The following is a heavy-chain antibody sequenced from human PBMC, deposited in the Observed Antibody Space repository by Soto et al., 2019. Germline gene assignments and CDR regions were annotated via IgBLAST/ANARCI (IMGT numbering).Heavy chain of an antibody. CDR1: GFSFSSYA. D-gene: IGHD1-26*01. Sequence: EVQLLESGGGLVQPGGSLRLSCAASGFSFSSYAMGWVHQAPGEGLEGVSGIRGRGGTTYYADSVKGRSTISRDNSKNTLYLQMASLRAEDTAIYYCAKVIVEWELLNAFDPWGQGTLVTVSS. J-gene: IGHJ5*02. CDR2: IRGRGGTT. CDR3: AKVIVEWELLNAFDP. V-gene: IGHV3-23*01.